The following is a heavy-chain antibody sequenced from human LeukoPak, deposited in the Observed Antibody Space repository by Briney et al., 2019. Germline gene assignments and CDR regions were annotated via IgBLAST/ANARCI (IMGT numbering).Heavy chain of an antibody. Sequence: SETLSLTCVVYGGSFSGYYWTWIRQPPGKGLEWIGEIHYSGATSYKPSLKSRVTISGDTSKIQVSLNLRSVTAADTAVYYCARGRLDGYYFDYWGQGALTTVSS. CDR1: GGSFSGYY. CDR3: ARGRLDGYYFDY. CDR2: IHYSGAT. V-gene: IGHV4-34*01. D-gene: IGHD1-1*01. J-gene: IGHJ4*02.